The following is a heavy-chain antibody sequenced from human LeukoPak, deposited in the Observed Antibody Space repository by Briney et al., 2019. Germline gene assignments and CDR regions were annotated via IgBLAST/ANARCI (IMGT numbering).Heavy chain of an antibody. Sequence: PSETLSLTCTVSGGSISSYYWGWIRQPPGKGLEWIGSIYYSGSTYYNPSLKSRVTISVDTSKNQFSLKLSSVTAADTAVYYCARHEGIVATIRWFDPWGQGTLVTVSS. CDR2: IYYSGST. J-gene: IGHJ5*02. CDR1: GGSISSYY. V-gene: IGHV4-39*01. D-gene: IGHD5-12*01. CDR3: ARHEGIVATIRWFDP.